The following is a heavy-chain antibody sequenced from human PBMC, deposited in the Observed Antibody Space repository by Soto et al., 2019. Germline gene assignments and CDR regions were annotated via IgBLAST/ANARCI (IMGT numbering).Heavy chain of an antibody. CDR3: ARDGQQLAPYAMDV. D-gene: IGHD1-1*01. V-gene: IGHV3-33*01. J-gene: IGHJ6*02. CDR2: IWYDGSHT. Sequence: QVQLVESGGGVVQPGRSLRLSCAAYGFIFKHHAMHWVRQAAGKGLEWVAQIWYDGSHTYYTDSVKGRFTISRDNLKDMVYLQMDSLRAEDTAVYYCARDGQQLAPYAMDVWGQGTTVTVSS. CDR1: GFIFKHHA.